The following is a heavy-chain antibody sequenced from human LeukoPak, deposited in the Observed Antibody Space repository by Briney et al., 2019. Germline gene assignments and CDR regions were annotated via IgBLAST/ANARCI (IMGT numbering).Heavy chain of an antibody. CDR1: GFSVTNNY. CDR2: FYVGGAT. J-gene: IGHJ4*02. CDR3: ARGDGYNFFDY. Sequence: PGGSLRLSCAVSGFSVTNNYMSWVRQAPGKGLEWVSVFYVGGATYYADSVKGRFTISRDNSENTLYLQMKSLRAEDTAVYYCARGDGYNFFDYWGQRTRVTVSS. D-gene: IGHD5-24*01. V-gene: IGHV3-53*01.